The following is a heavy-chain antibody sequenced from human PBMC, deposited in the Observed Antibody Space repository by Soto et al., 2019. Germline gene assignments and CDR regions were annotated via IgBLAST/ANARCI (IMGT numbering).Heavy chain of an antibody. V-gene: IGHV3-30-3*01. CDR2: ISYDGSNK. CDR3: ARDLLGETPNLDYGVGCMDV. CDR1: GFTFSSYA. D-gene: IGHD4-17*01. J-gene: IGHJ6*02. Sequence: GWSLRLSCAASGFTFSSYAMHWVRQAPGKGLEWVAVISYDGSNKYYADSVKGRFTISRDNSKNTLYLQMNSLRAEDTAVYYCARDLLGETPNLDYGVGCMDVWGQGTTVTVSS.